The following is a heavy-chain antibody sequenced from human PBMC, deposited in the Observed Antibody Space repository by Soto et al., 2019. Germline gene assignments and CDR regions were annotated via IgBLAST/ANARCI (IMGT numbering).Heavy chain of an antibody. D-gene: IGHD3-22*01. Sequence: SETLSLTCPVSGGSITISTYYWGWIRQPPGKGLEWIGSIYFSGSTNYNPSLKSRVTISVDTSKNQFSLKLSSVTAADTAVYYCAIHPRYYIDSSGCYFYYFDYWGQGTLVTV. CDR3: AIHPRYYIDSSGCYFYYFDY. CDR1: GGSITISTYY. V-gene: IGHV4-39*01. J-gene: IGHJ4*02. CDR2: IYFSGST.